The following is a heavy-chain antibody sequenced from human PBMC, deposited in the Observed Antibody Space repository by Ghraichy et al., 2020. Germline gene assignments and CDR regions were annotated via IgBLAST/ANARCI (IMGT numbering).Heavy chain of an antibody. V-gene: IGHV3-33*01. CDR2: IWYDGSNK. CDR1: GFTFSSYG. J-gene: IGHJ6*02. D-gene: IGHD6-19*01. Sequence: RSLRLSCAASGFTFSSYGMHWVRQAPGKGLEWVAVIWYDGSNKYYADSVKGRFTISRDNSKNTLYLQMNSLRAEDTAVYYCARDRAVAGHYYYYGMDVWGQGTTVTVSS. CDR3: ARDRAVAGHYYYYGMDV.